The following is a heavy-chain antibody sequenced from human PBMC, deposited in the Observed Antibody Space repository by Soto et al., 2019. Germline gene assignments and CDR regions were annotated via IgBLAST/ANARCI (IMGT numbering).Heavy chain of an antibody. Sequence: QVQLVQSGAEVKQPGSSVKVSCKASGGTFSSYTISWVRQAPGQGLEWMGRIIPILGIANYAQKFQGRVTITADKSTSTAYMELSSLISEDTAVYYCARRPHDSSGLGASHIWGQGTMVTVSS. V-gene: IGHV1-69*02. CDR3: ARRPHDSSGLGASHI. CDR1: GGTFSSYT. D-gene: IGHD3-22*01. CDR2: IIPILGIA. J-gene: IGHJ3*02.